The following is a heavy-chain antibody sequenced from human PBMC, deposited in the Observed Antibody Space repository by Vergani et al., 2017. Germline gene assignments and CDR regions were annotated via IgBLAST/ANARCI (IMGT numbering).Heavy chain of an antibody. D-gene: IGHD6-19*01. Sequence: EVQLVESGGGLVQPGRSLRLSCVASGFTFDDYAMHWVRQAPGKGLAWVSGISWNSGSTGYADSVKGRFTRSRDNAKNSLYLQMNSLRAEDTALYYCAKEINSSGWYNQRAFDIWGQGTMVTVSS. CDR1: GFTFDDYA. J-gene: IGHJ3*02. V-gene: IGHV3-9*01. CDR3: AKEINSSGWYNQRAFDI. CDR2: ISWNSGST.